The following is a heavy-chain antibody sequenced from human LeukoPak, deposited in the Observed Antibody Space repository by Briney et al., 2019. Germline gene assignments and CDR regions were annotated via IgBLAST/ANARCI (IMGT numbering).Heavy chain of an antibody. J-gene: IGHJ3*02. CDR3: ARVIGGSYYDAFDI. D-gene: IGHD1-26*01. V-gene: IGHV5-51*01. CDR1: XXXYG. CDR2: IYPGEYDT. Sequence: XXXYGIGGVRXLPGKGLEWMGIIYPGEYDTRYSPSLQGQVTSSAGKASSTAYLQWSSLKASDTAMYYCARVIGGSYYDAFDIWGQGTMVTVSS.